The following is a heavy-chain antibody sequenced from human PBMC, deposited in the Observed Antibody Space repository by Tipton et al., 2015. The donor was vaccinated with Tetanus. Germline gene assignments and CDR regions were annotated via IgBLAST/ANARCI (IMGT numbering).Heavy chain of an antibody. CDR3: ARVMVVVAATNGMDV. J-gene: IGHJ6*02. CDR2: ITSAGSYI. D-gene: IGHD2-15*01. CDR1: GFIFSDYS. V-gene: IGHV3-21*06. Sequence: SLRLSCAASGFIFSDYSMNWVRQAPGKGLEWVSSITSAGSYIYYADSVKGRFTISRDNAKNSVYLQMNSLRAEDTAVYYCARVMVVVAATNGMDVWGQGTTVTVSS.